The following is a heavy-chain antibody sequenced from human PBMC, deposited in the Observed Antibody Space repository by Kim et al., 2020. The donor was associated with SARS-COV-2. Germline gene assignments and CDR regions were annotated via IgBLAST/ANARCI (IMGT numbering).Heavy chain of an antibody. CDR2: ISAYNGNT. J-gene: IGHJ6*02. D-gene: IGHD4-17*01. CDR1: GYTFTSYG. Sequence: ASVKVSCKASGYTFTSYGISWVRQAPGQGLEWMGWISAYNGNTNYAQKLQGKVTMTTDTSTSTAYMELRSLRSDDTAVYYCARVFPVAPMTTVTTLSNTEYSYYGMDVWGQGTTVTVSS. V-gene: IGHV1-18*04. CDR3: ARVFPVAPMTTVTTLSNTEYSYYGMDV.